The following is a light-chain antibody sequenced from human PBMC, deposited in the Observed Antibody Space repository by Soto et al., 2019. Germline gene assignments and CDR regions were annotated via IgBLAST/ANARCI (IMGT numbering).Light chain of an antibody. CDR1: QSISTY. CDR2: GTS. Sequence: DIQMTQSPSSLSASVGDRVTLTCRASQSISTYLNWYQVKSGKGPKLLIYGTSTLQSGVPSRFSGSGAGTHFTLTISNLQPEEFAVYYCQQGYSPLLTFGGGTRVEIK. V-gene: IGKV1-39*01. CDR3: QQGYSPLLT. J-gene: IGKJ4*01.